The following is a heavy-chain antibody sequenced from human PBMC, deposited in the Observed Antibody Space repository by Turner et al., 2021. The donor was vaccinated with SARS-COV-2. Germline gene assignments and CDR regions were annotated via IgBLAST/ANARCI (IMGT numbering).Heavy chain of an antibody. J-gene: IGHJ5*02. Sequence: EVQLVESGGGLVQPGGSLRLPWAASGFTFSNYDMHWVRQATGKGLEWVSAVGTAGDTYYPGSVKGRFTISRENGKNSLYLQMNSLRAGDTAVYYCARAKFRGLISWFDPWGQGTLVTVSS. CDR3: ARAKFRGLISWFDP. CDR2: VGTAGDT. V-gene: IGHV3-13*04. D-gene: IGHD3-10*01. CDR1: GFTFSNYD.